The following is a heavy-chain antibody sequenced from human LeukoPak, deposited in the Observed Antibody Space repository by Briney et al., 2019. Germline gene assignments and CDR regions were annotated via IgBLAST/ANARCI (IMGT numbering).Heavy chain of an antibody. Sequence: GSSVKVSCKASGGTFSSYAISWVRQAPGQGLEWMGGIIPIFGTANYARKFQGRVTITADESTSTAYMELSSLRSEDTAVYYCARGRELELLLGLWAFDIWGQGTMVTVSS. CDR2: IIPIFGTA. CDR3: ARGRELELLLGLWAFDI. V-gene: IGHV1-69*01. J-gene: IGHJ3*02. CDR1: GGTFSSYA. D-gene: IGHD1-7*01.